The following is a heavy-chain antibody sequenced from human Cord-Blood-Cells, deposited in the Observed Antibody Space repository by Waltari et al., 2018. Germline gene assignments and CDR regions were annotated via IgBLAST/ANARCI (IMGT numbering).Heavy chain of an antibody. CDR1: SSYE. D-gene: IGHD3-16*01. CDR3: ARMGRGIGVY. V-gene: IGHV3-48*03. CDR2: ISSSGSTI. Sequence: SSYEMNWVRQAPGKGLEWVSYISSSGSTIYYADSVKGRFTISRDNAKNSLYLQMNSLRAEDTAVYYCARMGRGIGVYWGQGTLVTVSS. J-gene: IGHJ4*02.